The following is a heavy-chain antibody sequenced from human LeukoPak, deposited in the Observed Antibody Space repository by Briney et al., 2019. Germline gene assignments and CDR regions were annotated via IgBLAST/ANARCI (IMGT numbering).Heavy chain of an antibody. CDR2: IRYDGSDK. J-gene: IGHJ3*02. V-gene: IGHV3-30*02. D-gene: IGHD6-13*01. CDR1: GFTFSTYG. Sequence: GGSLRLSCASSGFTFSTYGMHWVRQAPGKGLEWVAFIRYDGSDKYYADSVKGRFTISRDNSKNTLHLQMNSLRAEDTAVYYCAKVRAAALDAFDIWGQGTMVTVSS. CDR3: AKVRAAALDAFDI.